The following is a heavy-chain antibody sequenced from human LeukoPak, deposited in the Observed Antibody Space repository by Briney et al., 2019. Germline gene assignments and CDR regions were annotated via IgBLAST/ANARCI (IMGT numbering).Heavy chain of an antibody. CDR2: ISYDGSNK. D-gene: IGHD3-22*01. V-gene: IGHV3-30-3*01. CDR3: ARDQGAYYYDSSGAHYYYYGMDV. Sequence: GGSLRLSCAASGFTFSSYAMHWVRQAPGKGLEGVAGISYDGSNKYYADSVKGRFTISRDNSKNTLYLQMNSLRAEDTAVYYCARDQGAYYYDSSGAHYYYYGMDVWGQGTTVTVSS. J-gene: IGHJ6*02. CDR1: GFTFSSYA.